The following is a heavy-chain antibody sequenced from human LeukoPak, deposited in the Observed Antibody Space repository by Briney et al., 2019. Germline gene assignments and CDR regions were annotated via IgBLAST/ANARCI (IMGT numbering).Heavy chain of an antibody. CDR2: ISSSSYI. CDR1: GFTFSSYS. J-gene: IGHJ3*02. CDR3: ARRVVSGSDAFDI. Sequence: GGSLRLSCAASGFTFSSYSMNWIRQPPGKALQWVSSISSSSYIYYADSVKGRFTISRDNAKNSLYLQMNSLSAEDTAVYYCARRVVSGSDAFDIWGQGTMVTVSS. V-gene: IGHV3-21*01. D-gene: IGHD2-15*01.